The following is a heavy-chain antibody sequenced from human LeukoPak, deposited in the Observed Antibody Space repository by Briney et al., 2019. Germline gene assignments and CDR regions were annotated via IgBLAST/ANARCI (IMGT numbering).Heavy chain of an antibody. J-gene: IGHJ4*02. Sequence: SETLSLTCTVSGGSVSSGSYCWSWIRQPPGKGLEWIGYMYYSGSTNYNPSLKSRVTISVETSKNQFSLKLSSVTTADTAVYYCAITDSGSYYLNYWGQGTLVTVSS. CDR3: AITDSGSYYLNY. CDR1: GGSVSSGSYC. V-gene: IGHV4-61*01. CDR2: MYYSGST. D-gene: IGHD1-26*01.